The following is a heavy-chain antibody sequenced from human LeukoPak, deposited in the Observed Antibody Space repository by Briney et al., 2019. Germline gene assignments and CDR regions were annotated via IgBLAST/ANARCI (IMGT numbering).Heavy chain of an antibody. Sequence: GESLKISGKGSGSRFTSYWIGWVRQMPGKGLEWMGIIYPGDSDTRYSPSFQGQVTISADKSISTAYLQWSSLKASDTAMYYCARLTTVTKSYFDYWGQGTLVTVSS. CDR3: ARLTTVTKSYFDY. V-gene: IGHV5-51*01. CDR1: GSRFTSYW. J-gene: IGHJ4*02. D-gene: IGHD4-17*01. CDR2: IYPGDSDT.